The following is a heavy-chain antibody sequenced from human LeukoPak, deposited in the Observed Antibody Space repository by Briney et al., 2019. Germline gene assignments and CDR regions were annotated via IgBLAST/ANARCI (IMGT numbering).Heavy chain of an antibody. CDR1: SGSISNYY. Sequence: SETLSLTCTVSSGSISNYYWTWIRQPAGKGLEWIGRVYTTGTTNYNPSLKSRVTMSVDTSENQFSLKLSSVTAADTAVYYCARAFYSSSWYHKEDFFDYWGQGTPVTVSS. D-gene: IGHD6-13*01. CDR2: VYTTGTT. CDR3: ARAFYSSSWYHKEDFFDY. J-gene: IGHJ4*02. V-gene: IGHV4-4*07.